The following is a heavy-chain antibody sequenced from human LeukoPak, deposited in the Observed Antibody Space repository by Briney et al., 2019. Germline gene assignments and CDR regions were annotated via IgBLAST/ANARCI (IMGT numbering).Heavy chain of an antibody. CDR3: TRASDPWLQLT. Sequence: GGSLRLSCAASGFTFSNYWMIWVRQAPGKGLEWVGNIKQDGSEKRYADSVRGRFSISRDNAQTSLYLHMNSLRAEDTAVYYGTRASDPWLQLTWGEGTLVTVS. CDR2: IKQDGSEK. J-gene: IGHJ5*02. CDR1: GFTFSNYW. V-gene: IGHV3-7*05. D-gene: IGHD5-24*01.